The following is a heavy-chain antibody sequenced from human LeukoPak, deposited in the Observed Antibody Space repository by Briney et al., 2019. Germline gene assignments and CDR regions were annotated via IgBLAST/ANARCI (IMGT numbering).Heavy chain of an antibody. V-gene: IGHV4-59*06. D-gene: IGHD1-26*01. Sequence: SETLSLTCTVSGGSVNSFFWSWIRQPAGKGLEWIAYIYYSGSTYYNPSLKSRVTISLDTSKNQFSLKLSSVTAADTAVYYCARAPVYSGTFFDYWGQGTLDTVSS. CDR1: GGSVNSFF. CDR2: IYYSGST. J-gene: IGHJ4*02. CDR3: ARAPVYSGTFFDY.